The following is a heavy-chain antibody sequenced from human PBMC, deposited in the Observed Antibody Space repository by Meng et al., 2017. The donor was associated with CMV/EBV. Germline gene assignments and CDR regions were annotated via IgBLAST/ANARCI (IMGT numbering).Heavy chain of an antibody. CDR2: IIPIFGTA. CDR1: GGTCSSYA. J-gene: IGHJ4*02. V-gene: IGHV1-69*12. CDR3: ARNQPSRGWSHEDY. D-gene: IGHD2-15*01. Sequence: QGQGGRSGAGVKKPGSSGKLHCKSSGGTCSSYATSWVRQSTGQGLEWMGGIIPIFGTANYAQKFQGRVTMTANESTSTAYMELSSLRSEDTAVYYCARNQPSRGWSHEDYWGQGTLVTVSS.